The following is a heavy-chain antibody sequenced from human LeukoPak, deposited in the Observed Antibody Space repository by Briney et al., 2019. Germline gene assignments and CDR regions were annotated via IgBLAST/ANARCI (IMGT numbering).Heavy chain of an antibody. J-gene: IGHJ3*02. V-gene: IGHV4-34*01. CDR1: GGSFSGYY. Sequence: KPSETLSLTCAVYGGSFSGYYWSWIRQPPGKGLEWIGEINHSGSTNYNPSLKSRVTISVDTSKNQFSLKLSSVTAADTAVYYCAREKAHYDILTGYYYAFDIWGQGTMVTVSS. D-gene: IGHD3-9*01. CDR3: AREKAHYDILTGYYYAFDI. CDR2: INHSGST.